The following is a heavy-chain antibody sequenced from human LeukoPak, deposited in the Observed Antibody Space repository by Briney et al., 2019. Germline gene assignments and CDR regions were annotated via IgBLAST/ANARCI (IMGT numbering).Heavy chain of an antibody. Sequence: SETLSLTCTVSGGSISSYYWSWIRQPPGKGLEWIGYIYYSGSTNYNPSLKSRVTISVDTSKNQFSLKLSSVTAADTAVYHCARGYDSSGYRFDYWGQGTLVTVSS. J-gene: IGHJ4*02. CDR1: GGSISSYY. D-gene: IGHD3-22*01. V-gene: IGHV4-59*01. CDR2: IYYSGST. CDR3: ARGYDSSGYRFDY.